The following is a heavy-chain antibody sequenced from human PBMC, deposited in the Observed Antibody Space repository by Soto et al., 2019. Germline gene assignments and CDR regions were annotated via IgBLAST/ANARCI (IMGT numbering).Heavy chain of an antibody. D-gene: IGHD3-10*01. CDR2: IDWDDDK. V-gene: IGHV2-70*11. CDR3: ARSSTYYYGSGRFVWFEP. J-gene: IGHJ5*02. CDR1: GFSLSTSGMC. Sequence: SGPTLVNPTQTLTLTCTFSGFSLSTSGMCVSWIRQPPGKALEWLARIDWDDDKYYSTSLKTRLTISKDTSKNQVVLTMTNMDPVDTATYYCARSSTYYYGSGRFVWFEPWGQGTLVTVSS.